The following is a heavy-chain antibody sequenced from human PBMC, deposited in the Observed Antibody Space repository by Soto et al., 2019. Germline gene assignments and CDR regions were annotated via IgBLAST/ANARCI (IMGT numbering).Heavy chain of an antibody. Sequence: ASVKVSCKASGYTFTSYAMHWVRQAPGQRLEWMGWINAGNGNTKYSQKFQGRVTITRDTSASTAYMELSSLRSEDTAVYYCARGPVPVVVVVPAAIACWFDPWGQGTLVTVSS. CDR1: GYTFTSYA. J-gene: IGHJ5*02. CDR2: INAGNGNT. V-gene: IGHV1-3*01. D-gene: IGHD2-2*02. CDR3: ARGPVPVVVVVPAAIACWFDP.